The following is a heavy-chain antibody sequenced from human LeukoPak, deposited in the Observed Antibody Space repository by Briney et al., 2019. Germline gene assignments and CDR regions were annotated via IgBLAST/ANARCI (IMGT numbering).Heavy chain of an antibody. V-gene: IGHV3-21*01. D-gene: IGHD6-6*01. J-gene: IGHJ4*02. CDR3: ARDREQLAPFDY. CDR2: ISSSSSYI. CDR1: GFTFSSYS. Sequence: GGSLRLSCAASGFTFSSYSMNWVRQAPGNGLEWVSSISSSSSYIYYADSVKGRFTISRDNAKNSLYLQMNSLRAEDTAVYYCARDREQLAPFDYWGQGTLVTVSS.